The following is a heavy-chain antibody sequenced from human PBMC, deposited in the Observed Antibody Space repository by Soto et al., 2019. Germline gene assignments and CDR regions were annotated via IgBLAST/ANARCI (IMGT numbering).Heavy chain of an antibody. J-gene: IGHJ6*02. V-gene: IGHV3-30-3*01. CDR1: GFTFSSYA. CDR3: GRDKATTPSQDGMDV. Sequence: QVQLVESGGGVVQPGRSLRLSCAASGFTFSSYAMHWVRQAPGKGLEWVAVISYDGSNKYYADSVKGRFTISRDNSKNTLYLQMNSLRAEDTAVYYCGRDKATTPSQDGMDVWGQGTTVTVSS. CDR2: ISYDGSNK. D-gene: IGHD4-4*01.